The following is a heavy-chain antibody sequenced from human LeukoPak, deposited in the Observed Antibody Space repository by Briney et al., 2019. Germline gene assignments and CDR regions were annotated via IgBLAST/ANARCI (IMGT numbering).Heavy chain of an antibody. V-gene: IGHV3-53*01. CDR1: GFTVSSSY. Sequence: GGSLRLSCAASGFTVSSSYMYWVRQAPGKGLEWVSFFYRGGTTYYAESVRGRFTISRDISKNTLYLLMNSLVPEDMAVYYCAREVVSIPSYFESWGQGTRVTVSS. CDR2: FYRGGTT. D-gene: IGHD2-15*01. CDR3: AREVVSIPSYFES. J-gene: IGHJ4*02.